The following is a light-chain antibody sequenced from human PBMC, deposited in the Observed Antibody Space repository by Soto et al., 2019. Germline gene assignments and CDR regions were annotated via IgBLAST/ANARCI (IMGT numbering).Light chain of an antibody. J-gene: IGKJ4*01. Sequence: EIVMTQSPATLSASPGERATLSCRASQSVSRTLAWYQQKPGKAPRLLIYSASTRATGIPARFSGSGSGTEFTLTISSLQSEDLAVYYCQQYNSLPPHTFGGGTKVEIK. CDR3: QQYNSLPPHT. CDR2: SAS. V-gene: IGKV3-15*01. CDR1: QSVSRT.